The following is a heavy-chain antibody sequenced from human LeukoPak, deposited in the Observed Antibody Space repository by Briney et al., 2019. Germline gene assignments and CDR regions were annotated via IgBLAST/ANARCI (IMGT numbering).Heavy chain of an antibody. CDR1: GYTFTGYY. CDR3: ARSGRLTGYYIRYYYYYMDV. Sequence: GASVKVSCKASGYTFTGYYMHWVRQAPGQGLEWMGWINPNSGGTNYAQKFQGRVTMTRDTSTSTAYMELSRLRSDDTAVYYCARSGRLTGYYIRYYYYYMDVWGKGTTVTVSS. CDR2: INPNSGGT. J-gene: IGHJ6*03. D-gene: IGHD3-9*01. V-gene: IGHV1-2*02.